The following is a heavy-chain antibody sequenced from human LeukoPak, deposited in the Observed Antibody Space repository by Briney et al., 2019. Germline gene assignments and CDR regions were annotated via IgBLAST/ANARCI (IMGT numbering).Heavy chain of an antibody. CDR1: GGSISSYY. D-gene: IGHD4-17*01. Sequence: SETLSLTCTVSGGSISSYYWSWIRQPPGKGLEWIGYIYYSGSTNYNPSLTSRVTISVDTSKNQFSLKLSSVTAADTAVYYCARGHYGDYTNRILYYYYGMDVWGQGTTVTVSS. J-gene: IGHJ6*02. CDR3: ARGHYGDYTNRILYYYYGMDV. CDR2: IYYSGST. V-gene: IGHV4-59*01.